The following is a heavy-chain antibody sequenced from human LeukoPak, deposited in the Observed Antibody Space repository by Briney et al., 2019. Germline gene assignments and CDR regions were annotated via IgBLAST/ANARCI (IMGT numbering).Heavy chain of an antibody. CDR3: ARDLGWLQSDY. D-gene: IGHD5-24*01. Sequence: GSLRLSCAASGFTFSTYSMNWVRQAPGKGLEWVSYISSSSSAIDYADSVKGRFTVSRDDAKNSLYLQMNSLRAEDTAVYYCARDLGWLQSDYWGQGTLVTVSS. CDR1: GFTFSTYS. J-gene: IGHJ4*02. CDR2: ISSSSSAI. V-gene: IGHV3-48*01.